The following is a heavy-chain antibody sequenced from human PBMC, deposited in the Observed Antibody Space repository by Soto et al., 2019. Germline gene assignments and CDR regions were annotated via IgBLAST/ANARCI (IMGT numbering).Heavy chain of an antibody. CDR1: GFTFSSYW. V-gene: IGHV3-7*01. Sequence: GGSLRLACAASGFTFSSYWMSWVRQAPGKGLEWVANIKNDGSEKYYADSVKGRFTISRDNAKNSLYLQMNSLRAEDTAVYYCARDLPHSSSPIDYWGQGTLVTVSS. CDR2: IKNDGSEK. J-gene: IGHJ4*02. CDR3: ARDLPHSSSPIDY. D-gene: IGHD6-13*01.